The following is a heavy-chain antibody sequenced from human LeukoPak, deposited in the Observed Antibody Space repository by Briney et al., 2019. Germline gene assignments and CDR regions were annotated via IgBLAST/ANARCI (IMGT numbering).Heavy chain of an antibody. Sequence: PSETLSLTCTVSGGSISSDYWSWIQQPPGKGLEWIGYIYYSGITNYTPSLKSRVTISLDTSKNQFSLKLNSVTAADTAVYYCARRHHNWDYWGQGTLVTVSS. CDR1: GGSISSDY. CDR2: IYYSGIT. J-gene: IGHJ4*02. D-gene: IGHD5-24*01. CDR3: ARRHHNWDY. V-gene: IGHV4-59*08.